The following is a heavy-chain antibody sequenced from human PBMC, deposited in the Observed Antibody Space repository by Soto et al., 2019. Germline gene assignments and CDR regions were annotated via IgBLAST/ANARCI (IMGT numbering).Heavy chain of an antibody. J-gene: IGHJ4*02. Sequence: QVQLVESGGGLVKPGGSLRLSCATSGFTFSDYSMSWVRQAPGKGLEWVSYISSSSTYTNYADSVKGPFTISRDNAKNSLYLQMNSLRAEDTAVYYCAGKQWEPSGNYYFDYWGQGTLVTVSS. D-gene: IGHD1-26*01. CDR1: GFTFSDYS. CDR2: ISSSSTYT. CDR3: AGKQWEPSGNYYFDY. V-gene: IGHV3-11*06.